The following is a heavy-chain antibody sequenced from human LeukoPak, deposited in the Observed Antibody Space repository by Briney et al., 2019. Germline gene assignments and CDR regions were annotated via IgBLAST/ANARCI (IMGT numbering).Heavy chain of an antibody. CDR1: GGSISSYY. CDR3: ARFVRGAYYFDY. Sequence: SKTLSLTCTVSGGSISSYYWSWIRQPPGKGLEWIGYIYYSGSTNYNPSLKSRVTISVDTSKNQFSLKLSSVTAADTAVYYCARFVRGAYYFDYWGQGTLVTVSS. D-gene: IGHD3-10*01. J-gene: IGHJ4*02. CDR2: IYYSGST. V-gene: IGHV4-59*08.